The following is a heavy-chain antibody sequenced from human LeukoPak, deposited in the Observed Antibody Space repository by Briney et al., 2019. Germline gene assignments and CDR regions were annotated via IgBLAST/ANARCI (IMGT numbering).Heavy chain of an antibody. V-gene: IGHV4-30-2*01. CDR2: IYHSGST. CDR1: GDSISSGGYY. CDR3: ARDYLAARIFDY. D-gene: IGHD6-6*01. J-gene: IGHJ4*02. Sequence: PSQTLSLTCTVSGDSISSGGYYWSWIRQPPGKGREWIGYIYHSGSTYYNPSLKSRVTISVDRSKNQFSLKLSSVTAADTAVYYCARDYLAARIFDYWGQGTLVTVSS.